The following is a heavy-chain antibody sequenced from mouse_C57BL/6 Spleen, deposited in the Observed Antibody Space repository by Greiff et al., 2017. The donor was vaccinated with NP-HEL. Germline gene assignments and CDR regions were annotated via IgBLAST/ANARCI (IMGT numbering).Heavy chain of an antibody. D-gene: IGHD4-1*01. V-gene: IGHV1-66*01. J-gene: IGHJ4*01. Sequence: VQLQQSGPELVKPGASVKISCKASGYSFTSYYIHWVKQRPGQGLEWIGWIYPGSGNTKYNEKFKGKATLPADTSSSTAYMQLSSLTSEDAAVYYCAREGENWGYAMDYWGQGTSVTVSS. CDR2: IYPGSGNT. CDR3: AREGENWGYAMDY. CDR1: GYSFTSYY.